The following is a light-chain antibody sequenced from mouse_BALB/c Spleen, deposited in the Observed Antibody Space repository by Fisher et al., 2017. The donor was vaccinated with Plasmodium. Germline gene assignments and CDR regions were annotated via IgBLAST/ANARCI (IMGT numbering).Light chain of an antibody. CDR2: LVS. V-gene: IGKV1-135*01. CDR3: WQGTHCPLT. Sequence: DIVMTQTTLTLSVTIGQPASISCKSSQSLLASDGRTYLNWLLQRPGRSPKRLISLVSELDSGVPDRFTGSGSGTDFTLKISRVEAEDLGVYYCWQGTHCPLTFGAGTKLELK. CDR1: QSLLASDGRTY. J-gene: IGKJ5*01.